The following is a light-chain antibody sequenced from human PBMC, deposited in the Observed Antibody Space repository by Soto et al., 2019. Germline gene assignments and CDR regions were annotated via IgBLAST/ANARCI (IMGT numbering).Light chain of an antibody. Sequence: QSVLTQPPSASGTPGQRVTLSCSGSSSNIGSNTVNWYQQLPGTAPKLLIYSNNQRPSGVPDRFSGSKSGTSASLAISGLQSDDEADYYCAAWDDSLSGVLFGGGTKLTVL. CDR1: SSNIGSNT. J-gene: IGLJ2*01. V-gene: IGLV1-44*01. CDR3: AAWDDSLSGVL. CDR2: SNN.